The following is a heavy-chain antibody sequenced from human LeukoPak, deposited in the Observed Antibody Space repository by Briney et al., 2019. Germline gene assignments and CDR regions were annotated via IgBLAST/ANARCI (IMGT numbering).Heavy chain of an antibody. J-gene: IGHJ5*02. Sequence: GGSLRLSCAASGFTFSSYGMHWVRQAPGKGLEWVAFIRYDGSNKYYADSVKGRFTISRDNSKNTLYLQMNGLRAEDTAAYYCARGATDTTRWFDPWGQGTLVTVSS. D-gene: IGHD1-7*01. CDR3: ARGATDTTRWFDP. V-gene: IGHV3-30*02. CDR1: GFTFSSYG. CDR2: IRYDGSNK.